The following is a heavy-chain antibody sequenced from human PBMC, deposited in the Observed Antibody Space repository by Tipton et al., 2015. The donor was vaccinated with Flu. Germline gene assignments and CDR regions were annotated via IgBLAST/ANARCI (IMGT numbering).Heavy chain of an antibody. J-gene: IGHJ4*02. D-gene: IGHD3-10*01. CDR1: GGSIRSYY. Sequence: TLSLTCTVSGGSIRSYYWSWIRQPAGKGLEWIGRIYTSGTTNYNPSLKSRVTMSIDTSKDQFSLKLSSVTAADTAVYYCARASGSGTYVIFDSWGQGMLVTVSS. V-gene: IGHV4-4*07. CDR2: IYTSGTT. CDR3: ARASGSGTYVIFDS.